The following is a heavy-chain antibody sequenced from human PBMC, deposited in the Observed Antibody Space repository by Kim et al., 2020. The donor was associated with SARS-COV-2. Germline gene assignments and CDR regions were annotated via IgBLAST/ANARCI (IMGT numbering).Heavy chain of an antibody. V-gene: IGHV3-23*01. J-gene: IGHJ4*02. CDR3: AKDVHFDFWSGYYWDY. D-gene: IGHD3-3*01. Sequence: ESVKGRLTISRDNSKNTLYLQMNSLRAEDTAVYYCAKDVHFDFWSGYYWDYWGQGTLVTVSS.